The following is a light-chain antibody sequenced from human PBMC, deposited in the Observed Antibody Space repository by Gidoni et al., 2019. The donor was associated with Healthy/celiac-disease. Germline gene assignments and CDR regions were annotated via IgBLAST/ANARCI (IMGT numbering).Light chain of an antibody. Sequence: IVMTQSPLSLPVTPGEPASISCRSSQSLLHSNGYNYLDWYLQKPGQSPQLLIYLGSNRASGVPDRFSGSGSGTDFTLKISRVEAEDVGVYYCMQALQTPFTFXPXTKVXIK. CDR2: LGS. J-gene: IGKJ3*01. CDR3: MQALQTPFT. V-gene: IGKV2-28*01. CDR1: QSLLHSNGYNY.